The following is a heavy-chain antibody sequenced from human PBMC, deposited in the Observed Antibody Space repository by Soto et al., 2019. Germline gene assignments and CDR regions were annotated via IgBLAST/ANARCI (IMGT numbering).Heavy chain of an antibody. CDR2: TYYRSKWYN. D-gene: IGHD6-19*01. J-gene: IGHJ5*02. Sequence: SPTLSLTCAISGDSVSSNSAAWNWIRQSPSRGLEWLGRTYYRSKWYNDYAVSAKSRITINPDTSKNQFSLQLNSVTPEDTAVYYCARGIAVAGTVSWFDPWGQGTLVTVSS. CDR3: ARGIAVAGTVSWFDP. V-gene: IGHV6-1*01. CDR1: GDSVSSNSAA.